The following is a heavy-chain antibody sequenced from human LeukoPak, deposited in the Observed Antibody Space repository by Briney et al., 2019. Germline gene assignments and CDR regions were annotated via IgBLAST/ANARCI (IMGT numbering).Heavy chain of an antibody. CDR1: GFTFSSYA. CDR3: ARDSVRYNWNYGVDY. Sequence: GGSLRLSCAASGFTFSSYARHWVRQAPGKGLEWVAVISYDGSNKYYADSVKGRFNISRDNSKNTLYPQMTRLRAEDTAVHYCARDSVRYNWNYGVDYWGQGTLVTVSS. CDR2: ISYDGSNK. D-gene: IGHD1-7*01. J-gene: IGHJ4*02. V-gene: IGHV3-30*04.